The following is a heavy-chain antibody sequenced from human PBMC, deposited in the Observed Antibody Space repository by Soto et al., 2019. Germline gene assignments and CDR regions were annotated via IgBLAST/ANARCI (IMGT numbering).Heavy chain of an antibody. CDR3: ARLPLADYGGIFDP. Sequence: QVQLQESGPGLVKPSETLSLTCTVSGGSISNYYWSWIRHPPGKKLEWIGYIYYSGSTNYNPSLTGGVTISEDTSKKHSALDLYSVTTADTAVYYCARLPLADYGGIFDPWGQGTLVTVSS. CDR1: GGSISNYY. CDR2: IYYSGST. V-gene: IGHV4-59*01. J-gene: IGHJ5*02. D-gene: IGHD4-17*01.